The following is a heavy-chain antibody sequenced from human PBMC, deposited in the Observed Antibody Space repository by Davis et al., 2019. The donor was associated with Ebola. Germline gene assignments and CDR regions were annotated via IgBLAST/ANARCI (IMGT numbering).Heavy chain of an antibody. CDR2: ISYDGSNK. Sequence: GGSLRLSCAASGFTFSSYAMHWVRQAPGKGLEWVAVISYDGSNKYYTDSVKGRFTISRDNSKNTLYLQMNSLRAEDTAVYYCARAAPEIHSSSWYHDYWGQGTLVTVSS. D-gene: IGHD6-13*01. V-gene: IGHV3-30-3*01. J-gene: IGHJ4*02. CDR3: ARAAPEIHSSSWYHDY. CDR1: GFTFSSYA.